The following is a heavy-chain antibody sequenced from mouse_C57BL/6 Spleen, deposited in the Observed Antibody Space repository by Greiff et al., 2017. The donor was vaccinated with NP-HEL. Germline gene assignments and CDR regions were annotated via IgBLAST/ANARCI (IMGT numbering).Heavy chain of an antibody. CDR1: GYSFTSYY. J-gene: IGHJ4*01. V-gene: IGHV1-66*01. CDR2: IYPGSGNT. D-gene: IGHD2-4*01. Sequence: VKLQESGPELVKPGASVKISCKASGYSFTSYYIHWVKQRPGQGLEWIGWIYPGSGNTKYNEKFKGKATLTADTSSSTAYMQLSSLTSEDSAVYYCARLIYYDYDCAMDYWGQGTSVTVSS. CDR3: ARLIYYDYDCAMDY.